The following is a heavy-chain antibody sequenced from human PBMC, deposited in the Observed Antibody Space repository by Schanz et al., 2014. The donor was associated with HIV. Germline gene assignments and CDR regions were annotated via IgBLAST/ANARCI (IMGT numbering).Heavy chain of an antibody. V-gene: IGHV3-33*01. CDR3: ASTVYPYTGSSDYYYGMDV. CDR2: IWYDGSNK. Sequence: QVQLVESGGGVVQPGGSLRLSCAASGFTFTSFGMHWVRQAPGKGLDWVAVIWYDGSNKYYADSVKGRFTISRDNSKKALYLQMNSLRVEDTAVYYCASTVYPYTGSSDYYYGMDVWGQGTTVTVSS. D-gene: IGHD6-6*01. J-gene: IGHJ6*02. CDR1: GFTFTSFG.